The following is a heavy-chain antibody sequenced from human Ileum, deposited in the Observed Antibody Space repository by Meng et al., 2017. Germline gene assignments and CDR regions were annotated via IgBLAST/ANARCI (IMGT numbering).Heavy chain of an antibody. D-gene: IGHD3-3*01. J-gene: IGHJ1*01. CDR3: VGGFYFQY. V-gene: IGHV3-53*02. Sequence: LGGTGGGLVQPGGFLRLSCAASGFTVSYQYMNWVRQAPGKGLEWVSVIDAGGGTNYADSVKGRFTISRDNSKNTLYLQMDSLRAEDTAVYYCVGGFYFQYWGQGTLVTVSS. CDR1: GFTVSYQY. CDR2: IDAGGGT.